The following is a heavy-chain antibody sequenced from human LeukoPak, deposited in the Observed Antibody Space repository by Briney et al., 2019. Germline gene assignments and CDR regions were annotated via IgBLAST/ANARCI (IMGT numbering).Heavy chain of an antibody. CDR1: GFTFSDFW. Sequence: PGGSLRLSCAASGFTFSDFWMHWVRQAPGKGLEWVANIKQDGSEKYYVDSVKGRFTISRDNAKNSLYLQMNSLRAEDTAVYYCARLGVYYDSSGYGTSLFDYWGQGTLVTVSS. V-gene: IGHV3-7*01. CDR2: IKQDGSEK. J-gene: IGHJ4*02. D-gene: IGHD3-22*01. CDR3: ARLGVYYDSSGYGTSLFDY.